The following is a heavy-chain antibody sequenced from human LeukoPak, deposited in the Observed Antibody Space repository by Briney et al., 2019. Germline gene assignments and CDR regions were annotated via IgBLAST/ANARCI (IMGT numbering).Heavy chain of an antibody. D-gene: IGHD3-3*01. Sequence: PSETLSLTCAVYGGSFSGYYWSWIRQPPGKGLEWIGEINHNGSTNYNPSLKSRVTISVDTSKNQFSLKLSSVTAADTAVYYCARRATIFGVVTMAFDPWGQGTLVTVSS. V-gene: IGHV4-34*01. CDR2: INHNGST. CDR3: ARRATIFGVVTMAFDP. J-gene: IGHJ5*02. CDR1: GGSFSGYY.